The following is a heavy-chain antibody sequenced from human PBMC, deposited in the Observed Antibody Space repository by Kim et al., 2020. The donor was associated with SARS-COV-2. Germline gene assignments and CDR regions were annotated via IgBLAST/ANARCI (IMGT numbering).Heavy chain of an antibody. D-gene: IGHD6-13*01. CDR3: ASSGIAAAGKASYYYYYYGMDV. V-gene: IGHV1-18*04. CDR1: GYTFTSYG. Sequence: ASVKVSCKASGYTFTSYGISWVRQAPGQGLEWMGWISAYNGNTNYAQKLQGRVTMTTDTSTSTAYMELRSLRSDDTAVYYCASSGIAAAGKASYYYYYYGMDVWGQGTTVTVSS. J-gene: IGHJ6*02. CDR2: ISAYNGNT.